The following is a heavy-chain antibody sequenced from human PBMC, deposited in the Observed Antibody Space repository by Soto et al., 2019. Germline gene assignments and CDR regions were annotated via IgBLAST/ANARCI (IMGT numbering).Heavy chain of an antibody. D-gene: IGHD1-1*01. J-gene: IGHJ2*01. CDR3: ARRWGELAWYFDL. V-gene: IGHV4-39*01. Sequence: KNSGTPSPTRTVSCGALSSNSFYWGRVRHPPGKGLEGIGSIYYSGSTYYNPSLKSRVTISVDTSKNQFSLKLSSVTAADTAVYYCARRWGELAWYFDLWGRGTLVTVSS. CDR1: CGALSSNSFY. CDR2: IYYSGST.